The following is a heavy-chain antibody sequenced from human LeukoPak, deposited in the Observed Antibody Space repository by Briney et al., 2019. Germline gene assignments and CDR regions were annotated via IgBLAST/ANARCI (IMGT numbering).Heavy chain of an antibody. V-gene: IGHV3-21*01. D-gene: IGHD3-10*01. J-gene: IGHJ5*02. CDR1: GFTFSGYS. Sequence: GGSLRLSCAASGFTFSGYSMSCVRQAPGKGLEWVSSISTTSSYIYYADSVKGRFTISRDNAKNSLWLQMDSLRAEDTAVYYCARGSLLWFGELPFDPWGQGTLVTVSS. CDR3: ARGSLLWFGELPFDP. CDR2: ISTTSSYI.